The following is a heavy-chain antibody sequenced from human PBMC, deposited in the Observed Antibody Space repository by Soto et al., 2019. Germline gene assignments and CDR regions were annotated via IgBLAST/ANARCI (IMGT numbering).Heavy chain of an antibody. Sequence: SVKVSCKASGGTFSSYAISWVRQAPGQGLEWMGGIIPIFGIVNHAQKFQGRVTITADASTSTAYMDLSSLRSEDTAVYYCARACFDYFWGGYRDVQAFWAQGSTDPGSS. D-gene: IGHD3-3*01. CDR1: GGTFSSYA. J-gene: IGHJ6*02. V-gene: IGHV1-69*13. CDR2: IIPIFGIV. CDR3: ARACFDYFWGGYRDVQAF.